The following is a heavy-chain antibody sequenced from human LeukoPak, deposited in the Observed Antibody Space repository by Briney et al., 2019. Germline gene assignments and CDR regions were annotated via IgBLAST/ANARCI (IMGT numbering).Heavy chain of an antibody. CDR2: MHHSGTS. CDR1: GYSISSDYY. Sequence: SETLSLTCAVSGYSISSDYYWGWIRQPPGKGLEWIGSMHHSGTSYYNPSLKSRVTVSLDTSKNQFSLRLSSVTAADTAVYYCARQVIGSHYHDYRGQGTLVTVSS. D-gene: IGHD1-26*01. CDR3: ARQVIGSHYHDY. J-gene: IGHJ4*02. V-gene: IGHV4-38-2*01.